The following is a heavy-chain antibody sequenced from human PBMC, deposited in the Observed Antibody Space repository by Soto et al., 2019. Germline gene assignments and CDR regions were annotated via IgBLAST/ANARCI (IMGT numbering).Heavy chain of an antibody. CDR3: ARDFGIERWFDP. J-gene: IGHJ5*02. D-gene: IGHD3-16*01. V-gene: IGHV4-59*01. CDR1: GGSISSYY. CDR2: IYYSGST. Sequence: SETLSLTCTVSGGSISSYYWSWIRQPPGKGLEWIGYIYYSGSTNYNPSLKSRVAISVDTSKNQFSLKLSSVTAADTAVYYCARDFGIERWFDPWGQGTLVTVS.